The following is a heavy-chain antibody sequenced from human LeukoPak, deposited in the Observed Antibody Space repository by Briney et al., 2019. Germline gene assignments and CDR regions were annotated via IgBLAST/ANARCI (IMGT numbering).Heavy chain of an antibody. J-gene: IGHJ4*02. D-gene: IGHD5-12*01. Sequence: PGGSLRLSCAASGFTFSSYSMNWVRQAPGKGLEWVSSISSISSYIYYAASVKGRFTISRDNAKNSLYLQMNSLRAEDTAVYYCARDTSGYSGYEFDYWGQGTLVTVSS. CDR1: GFTFSSYS. CDR3: ARDTSGYSGYEFDY. CDR2: ISSISSYI. V-gene: IGHV3-21*01.